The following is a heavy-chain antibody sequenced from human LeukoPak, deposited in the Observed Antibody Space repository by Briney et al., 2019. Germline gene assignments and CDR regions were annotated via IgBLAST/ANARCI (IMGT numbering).Heavy chain of an antibody. CDR2: ISYDGSNK. D-gene: IGHD1-1*01. CDR1: GCTFSSYA. Sequence: PGGAPRLSCPACGCTFSSYAMHWVRQAPGKGLEWVAVISYDGSNKYYADSVKGRFTISRDNSKNTLYLQMNSLRAEDTAVYYCARGTTGTTKFDYWGQGTLVTVSS. J-gene: IGHJ4*02. CDR3: ARGTTGTTKFDY. V-gene: IGHV3-30-3*01.